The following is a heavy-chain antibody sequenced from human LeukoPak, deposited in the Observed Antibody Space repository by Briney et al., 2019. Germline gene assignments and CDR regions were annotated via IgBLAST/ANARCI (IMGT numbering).Heavy chain of an antibody. D-gene: IGHD1-26*01. CDR3: AREDSGISDDAFDI. J-gene: IGHJ3*02. Sequence: SETLSLTCIVSGGSITTYNYYWGWIRHPPGKGLEWIGSVYYTGSTYHNPSLKSRVTMSVDASKNQFSLRLSSVTAADTAMYYCAREDSGISDDAFDIWGQGTMVTISS. CDR2: VYYTGST. V-gene: IGHV4-39*07. CDR1: GGSITTYNYY.